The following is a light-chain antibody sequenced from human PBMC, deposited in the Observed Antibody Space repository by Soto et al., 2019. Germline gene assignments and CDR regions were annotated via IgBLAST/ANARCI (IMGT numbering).Light chain of an antibody. J-gene: IGLJ1*01. V-gene: IGLV1-51*01. CDR1: GSNIGNNF. CDR3: GTWDNSLSADV. CDR2: DNN. Sequence: QSVLTQPPSVSAAPGQKVTISCSGSGSNIGNNFVSWYQQFPGTAPKLLIYDNNKRPSGIPDRFSGSKSGTSATLGITGLQTGDEADYYCGTWDNSLSADVFGAGTKVTVL.